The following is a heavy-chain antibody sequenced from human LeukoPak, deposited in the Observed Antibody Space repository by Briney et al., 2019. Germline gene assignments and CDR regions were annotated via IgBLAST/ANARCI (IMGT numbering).Heavy chain of an antibody. Sequence: GGSLRLSCAASGFTFSSYAMHWVRQAPGKGLDWVAVMSHDGSNKYYGDSVKGRFTISRDNSKNTPYLQMNSLRAEDTAVYYCAKLDSSGWLRPFDLWGQGTLVTVSS. J-gene: IGHJ4*02. CDR3: AKLDSSGWLRPFDL. CDR2: MSHDGSNK. D-gene: IGHD6-19*01. CDR1: GFTFSSYA. V-gene: IGHV3-30*18.